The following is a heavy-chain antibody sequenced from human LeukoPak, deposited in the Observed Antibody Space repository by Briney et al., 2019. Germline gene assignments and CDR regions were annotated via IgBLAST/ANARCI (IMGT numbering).Heavy chain of an antibody. CDR2: IYYSGST. V-gene: IGHV4-59*08. J-gene: IGHJ4*02. D-gene: IGHD3-10*01. CDR1: GGSISSYY. Sequence: SETLSLTCTVSGGSISSYYWSWIRQPPGKGLEWIGYIYYSGSTNYNPSLKSRVTISVDTSKNQFSLTLSSVTAADTAVYYCARQYGSGSYYTDRYGRYYFDYWGQGTLVTVSS. CDR3: ARQYGSGSYYTDRYGRYYFDY.